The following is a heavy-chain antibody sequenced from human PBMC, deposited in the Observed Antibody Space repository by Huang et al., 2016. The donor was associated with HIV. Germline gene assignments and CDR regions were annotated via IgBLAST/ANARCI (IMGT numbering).Heavy chain of an antibody. D-gene: IGHD3-10*01. Sequence: EVQLVESGGGLVQPGGSLRLSCAASGFTLCSYWMHWVRQVPGKVLVWGSKIKSDGSSTSYADSVKGRVTSSRDNAKNTLYLQMNSLRAEDTAVYYCARGSRQGKYYYGSGTAYWGQGTLVTVSS. CDR2: IKSDGSST. V-gene: IGHV3-74*01. CDR1: GFTLCSYW. J-gene: IGHJ4*02. CDR3: ARGSRQGKYYYGSGTAY.